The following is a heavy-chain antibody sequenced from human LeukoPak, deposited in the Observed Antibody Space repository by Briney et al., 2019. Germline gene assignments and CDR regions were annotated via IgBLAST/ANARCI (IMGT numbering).Heavy chain of an antibody. Sequence: GASVRVSGKASGYTLTSYGMSWVRQAPGQRREWIGWISAYNGNTNYAQKLHGRVTMTTDTSTSTAYMELRSLRSDDTAVYYCARVGGSGYDFDYWGQGTLVTVSS. J-gene: IGHJ4*02. V-gene: IGHV1-18*01. CDR2: ISAYNGNT. D-gene: IGHD5-12*01. CDR3: ARVGGSGYDFDY. CDR1: GYTLTSYG.